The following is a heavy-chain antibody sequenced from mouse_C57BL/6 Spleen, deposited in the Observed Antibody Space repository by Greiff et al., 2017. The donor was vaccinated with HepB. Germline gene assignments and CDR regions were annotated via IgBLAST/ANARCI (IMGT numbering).Heavy chain of an antibody. CDR1: GYTFTSYW. D-gene: IGHD2-5*01. CDR2: INPSSGYT. CDR3: ARSRGSNYYAMDD. V-gene: IGHV1-7*01. Sequence: QVQLKQSGAELAKPGASVKLSCKASGYTFTSYWMHWVKQRPGQGLEWIGYINPSSGYTKYNQKFKDKATLTADKSSSTAYMQLISLTYEDSAVYYWARSRGSNYYAMDDWGQGTSVTVSS. J-gene: IGHJ4*01.